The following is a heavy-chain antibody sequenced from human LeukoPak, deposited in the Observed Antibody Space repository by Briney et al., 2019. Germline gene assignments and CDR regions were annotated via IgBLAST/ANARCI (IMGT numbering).Heavy chain of an antibody. Sequence: GGSLRLSCAASGFTFSSYSMNWVRQAPGKGLEWVSSISSSSSYIYYADSVKGRFTISRDNAKNSLYLQMNSLRAEDTAVYYCAREGPYYDSSGFYRDAFDIWGQGTMVTVSS. J-gene: IGHJ3*02. CDR3: AREGPYYDSSGFYRDAFDI. CDR2: ISSSSSYI. V-gene: IGHV3-21*01. D-gene: IGHD3-22*01. CDR1: GFTFSSYS.